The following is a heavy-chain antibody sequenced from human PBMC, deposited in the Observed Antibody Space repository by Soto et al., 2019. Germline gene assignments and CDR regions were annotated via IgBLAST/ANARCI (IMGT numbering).Heavy chain of an antibody. J-gene: IGHJ6*02. V-gene: IGHV1-8*01. CDR3: ARGSPPGGGDYAYWYYGRDV. CDR1: GYTFTSYD. CDR2: MNPNSGNT. Sequence: QVQLVQSGAEVKKPGASVKVSCKASGYTFTSYDINWVRQATGQGLEWMGWMNPNSGNTGYAQKFQGRVTMTRNTSISTAYMELSSLRSEDTAVYYCARGSPPGGGDYAYWYYGRDVWGQGTTVTVSS. D-gene: IGHD4-17*01.